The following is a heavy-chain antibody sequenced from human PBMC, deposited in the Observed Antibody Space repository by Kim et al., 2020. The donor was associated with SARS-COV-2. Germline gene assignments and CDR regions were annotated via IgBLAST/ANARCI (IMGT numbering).Heavy chain of an antibody. CDR1: GGSISSYY. Sequence: SETLSLTCTVSGGSISSYYWSWIRQPPGEGLEWIGYIYYSGSTNYNPSLKSRVTISVDTSKNQFSLKLSSVTAADTAVYYCARLGGPIRYPGRSFDIWGQGTMVTVSS. V-gene: IGHV4-59*08. D-gene: IGHD3-16*01. J-gene: IGHJ3*02. CDR3: ARLGGPIRYPGRSFDI. CDR2: IYYSGST.